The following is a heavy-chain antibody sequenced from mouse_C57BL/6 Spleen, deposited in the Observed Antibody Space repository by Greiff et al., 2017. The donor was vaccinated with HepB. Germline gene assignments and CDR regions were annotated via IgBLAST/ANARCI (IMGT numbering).Heavy chain of an antibody. V-gene: IGHV2-2*01. Sequence: VMLVESGPGLVQPSQSLSITCTVSGFSLTSYGVHWVRQSPGKGLEWLGVIWSGGSTDYNAAFISRLSISKDNSKSQVFFKMNSLQADDTAIYYCARGLRGAMDYWGQGTSVTVSS. J-gene: IGHJ4*01. CDR2: IWSGGST. D-gene: IGHD2-4*01. CDR3: ARGLRGAMDY. CDR1: GFSLTSYG.